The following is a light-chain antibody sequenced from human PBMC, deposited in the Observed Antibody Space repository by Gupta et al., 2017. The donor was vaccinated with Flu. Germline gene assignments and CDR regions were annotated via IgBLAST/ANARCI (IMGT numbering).Light chain of an antibody. V-gene: IGKV1-5*03. CDR3: QQYNSYSA. CDR1: QTISKL. J-gene: IGKJ1*01. CDR2: KAS. Sequence: DIQMTQSPSTLSASVGDRVNITCRASQTISKLLAWYQQKPGKAPKLLIYKASSLESGVPSRFSGSGSGTEFTLTISSLQPDDFATYYCQQYNSYSAFGQGTKVEIK.